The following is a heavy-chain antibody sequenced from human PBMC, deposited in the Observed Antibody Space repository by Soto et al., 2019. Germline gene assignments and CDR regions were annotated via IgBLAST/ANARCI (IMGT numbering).Heavy chain of an antibody. J-gene: IGHJ4*02. CDR2: ISSSSSTI. Sequence: GGSLRLSCAASGFTFSSYSMNWVRQAPGKGLEWVSYISSSSSTIYYADSVKGRFTISRDNAKNSLYLQMNSLRAEDTAVYYCARRYPGGTFYFDYLGQGTLVTVSS. CDR1: GFTFSSYS. V-gene: IGHV3-48*01. D-gene: IGHD1-26*01. CDR3: ARRYPGGTFYFDY.